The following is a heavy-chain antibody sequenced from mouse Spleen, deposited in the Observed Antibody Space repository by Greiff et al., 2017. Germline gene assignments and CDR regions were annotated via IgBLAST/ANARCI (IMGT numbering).Heavy chain of an antibody. CDR2: IYPRSGNT. J-gene: IGHJ4*01. V-gene: IGHV1-81*01. CDR1: GYTFTSYG. Sequence: QVQLQQSGAELARPGASVKLSCKASGYTFTSYGISWVKQRTGQGLEWIGEIYPRSGNTYYNEKFKGKATLTADKSSSTAYMELRSLTSEDSAVYFCARRDDGSYYYAMDYWGQGTSVTVSS. D-gene: IGHD2-3*01. CDR3: ARRDDGSYYYAMDY.